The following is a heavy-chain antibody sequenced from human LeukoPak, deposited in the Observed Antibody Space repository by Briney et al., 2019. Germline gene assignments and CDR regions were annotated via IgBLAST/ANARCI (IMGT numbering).Heavy chain of an antibody. V-gene: IGHV4-39*01. Sequence: PSETLSLTCTVSGGSISSSSYYWGWIRQPPGKGLESIGSIYYSGSTYYNPSLKSRVTISVDTSKNQFSLKLSSVTAADTAVYYCARQRGSPVHWFDPWGQGTLVTVSS. J-gene: IGHJ5*02. D-gene: IGHD3-10*01. CDR1: GGSISSSSYY. CDR2: IYYSGST. CDR3: ARQRGSPVHWFDP.